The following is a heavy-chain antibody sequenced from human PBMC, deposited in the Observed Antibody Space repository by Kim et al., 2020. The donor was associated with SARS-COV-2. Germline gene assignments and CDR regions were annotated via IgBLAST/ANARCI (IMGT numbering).Heavy chain of an antibody. Sequence: SVKVSCKASVGTFSSYAISWVRQAPGQGLEWMGGIIPIFGTANYAQKFQGRVTITADESTSTAYMELSSLRSEDTAVYYCARDGHLRFLEWSTTGRYYYYYYGMDVWGQGTTVTVSS. D-gene: IGHD3-3*01. V-gene: IGHV1-69*13. J-gene: IGHJ6*02. CDR1: VGTFSSYA. CDR2: IIPIFGTA. CDR3: ARDGHLRFLEWSTTGRYYYYYYGMDV.